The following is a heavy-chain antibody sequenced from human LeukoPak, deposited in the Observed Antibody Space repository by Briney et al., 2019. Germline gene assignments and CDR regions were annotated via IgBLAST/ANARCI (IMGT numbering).Heavy chain of an antibody. Sequence: PSETLSLTCTVSGGSISSYYWSWIRQPPGKGLEWIGYIYYSGSTNYNPSLKSRVTISVDTSKNQFSLKLSSVTAADTAVYYCARDSSGYFWWFDPWGQGTLVTVSS. D-gene: IGHD3-22*01. J-gene: IGHJ5*02. CDR1: GGSISSYY. V-gene: IGHV4-59*01. CDR2: IYYSGST. CDR3: ARDSSGYFWWFDP.